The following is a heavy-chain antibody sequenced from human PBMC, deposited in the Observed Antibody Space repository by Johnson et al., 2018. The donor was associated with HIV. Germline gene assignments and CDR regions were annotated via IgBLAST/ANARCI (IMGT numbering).Heavy chain of an antibody. Sequence: QVQLVESGGGLVQPGGSLRLSCAASGFTFSSYGMHWVRQAPGKGLEWVAVIRYDGSNKYYADSVKGRFTISRDNSKTTLYLQMNSLRAEETAVTYCAKDWDWNHAFDIWGQGTMVTVSS. CDR1: GFTFSSYG. D-gene: IGHD1-1*01. V-gene: IGHV3-30*02. CDR3: AKDWDWNHAFDI. J-gene: IGHJ3*02. CDR2: IRYDGSNK.